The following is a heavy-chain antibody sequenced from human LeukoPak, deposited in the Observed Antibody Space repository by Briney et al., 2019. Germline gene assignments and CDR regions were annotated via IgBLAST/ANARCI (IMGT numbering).Heavy chain of an antibody. J-gene: IGHJ4*02. V-gene: IGHV1-18*01. CDR3: AIRLRVVVITGYFDY. CDR1: GYTFTSYG. CDR2: ISAYNGNT. Sequence: ASVKVSCKASGYTFTSYGISWVRQAPGQGLEWMGWISAYNGNTNYAQKLQGRVTMTTDTSTSVVYMELRSLRSEDTAVYYCAIRLRVVVITGYFDYWGQGTLVTVSS. D-gene: IGHD3-22*01.